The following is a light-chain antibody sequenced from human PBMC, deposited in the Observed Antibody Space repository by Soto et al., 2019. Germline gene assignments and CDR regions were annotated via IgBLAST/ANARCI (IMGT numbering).Light chain of an antibody. CDR3: QQYNYWPPYT. CDR2: GAS. Sequence: EIMMTQSPATLSVSPGERATLSCRASQSVSSNLAWYQQKPGQAPRLLIYGASTRATGIPARFSGSGSGTEFTLTISSLQSEDFAVYYCQQYNYWPPYTFGQGTTLEIK. CDR1: QSVSSN. J-gene: IGKJ2*01. V-gene: IGKV3-15*01.